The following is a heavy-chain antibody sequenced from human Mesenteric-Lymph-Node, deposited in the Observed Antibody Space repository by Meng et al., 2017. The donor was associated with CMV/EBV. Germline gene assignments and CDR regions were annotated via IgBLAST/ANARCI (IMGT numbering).Heavy chain of an antibody. CDR3: ARGRKNFWGGYSPLYYYGINI. J-gene: IGHJ6*02. CDR2: INHSGST. V-gene: IGHV4-34*01. CDR1: GFTFSSYW. D-gene: IGHD3-3*01. Sequence: ESLKISCAASGFTFSSYWMSWVRQAPGKGLEWIGEINHSGSTNSNPSLKSRVTILVDSSKNQFSLKLSPVTAADRAVYYCARGRKNFWGGYSPLYYYGINIWGQGTTVTVSS.